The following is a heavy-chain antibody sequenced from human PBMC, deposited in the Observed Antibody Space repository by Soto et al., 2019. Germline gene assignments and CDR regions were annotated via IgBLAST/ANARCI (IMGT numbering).Heavy chain of an antibody. CDR1: GFTFSSYW. CDR2: IKEDGSEK. Sequence: EVQLVDSGGGLVQPGGSLRLSCAASGFTFSSYWMSWVRQAPGKGLEWVANIKEDGSEKYYVDSVTARFTISRDNAKNSLYLQMHSPRAEDTAVYYCVRDQDDPSDAFDIWGQGTMVTVSS. CDR3: VRDQDDPSDAFDI. D-gene: IGHD3-3*01. J-gene: IGHJ3*02. V-gene: IGHV3-7*01.